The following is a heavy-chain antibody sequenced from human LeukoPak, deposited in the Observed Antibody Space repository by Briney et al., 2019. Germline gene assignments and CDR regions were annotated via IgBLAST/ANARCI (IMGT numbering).Heavy chain of an antibody. Sequence: HPGGSLRLSCAASGFTFSSYAMSWVRQAPGKGLEWVSAISGSGGSTYYADSVKGRFTISRDNSKNTLYLQMNSLRAEDTAVYYCAKEGYYDSSGYPDDYYFDYWGQGTLVTVSS. J-gene: IGHJ4*02. V-gene: IGHV3-23*01. CDR3: AKEGYYDSSGYPDDYYFDY. CDR1: GFTFSSYA. CDR2: ISGSGGST. D-gene: IGHD3-22*01.